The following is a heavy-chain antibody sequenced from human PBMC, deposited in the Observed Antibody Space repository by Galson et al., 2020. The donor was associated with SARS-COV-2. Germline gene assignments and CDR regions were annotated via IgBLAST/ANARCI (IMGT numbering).Heavy chain of an antibody. Sequence: SETLSLTCTVSGGSISSYYWSWIRQPPGKGLEWIGYIYYSGSTNYNPSLKSRVTISVDTSKNQFSLKLSSVTAADTAVYYCASIPPENQRDTSSGWRHYWGQGTLVTVSS. V-gene: IGHV4-59*13. J-gene: IGHJ4*02. CDR3: ASIPPENQRDTSSGWRHY. D-gene: IGHD6-19*01. CDR1: GGSISSYY. CDR2: IYYSGST.